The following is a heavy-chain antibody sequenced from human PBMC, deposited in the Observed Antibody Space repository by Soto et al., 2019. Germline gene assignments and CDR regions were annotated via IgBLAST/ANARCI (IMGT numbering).Heavy chain of an antibody. J-gene: IGHJ4*02. D-gene: IGHD1-26*01. CDR3: TGAVVGATGAIS. CDR1: GFTFSGSA. V-gene: IGHV3-73*02. Sequence: EVQLVESGGGLVQPGGSLKLSCAASGFTFSGSAMHWVRQASGKGLEWVGRIRSKANNYATAYAASVKGRFTLPRDDSQRTAYLQMNSLTTEDTAICYCTGAVVGATGAISWGQGTLVTVSS. CDR2: IRSKANNYAT.